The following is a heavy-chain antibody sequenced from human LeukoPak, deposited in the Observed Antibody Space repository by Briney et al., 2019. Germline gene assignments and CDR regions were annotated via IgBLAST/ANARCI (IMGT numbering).Heavy chain of an antibody. J-gene: IGHJ4*02. CDR1: GFTFDDYG. Sequence: GGSLRLSCAASGFTFDDYGMNWVRQAPGKGLEWVSGINWNGGNTGYADSVKGRFTISRDNAKNSLYLQMNSLRAEDTAFYHCARADADDSEITMIVVGWNFDYWGQGTLVTVSS. CDR3: ARADADDSEITMIVVGWNFDY. CDR2: INWNGGNT. V-gene: IGHV3-20*01. D-gene: IGHD3-22*01.